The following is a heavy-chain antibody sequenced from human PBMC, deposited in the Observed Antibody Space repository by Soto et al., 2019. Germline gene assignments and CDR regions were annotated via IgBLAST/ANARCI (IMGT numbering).Heavy chain of an antibody. CDR3: ARGRPDNYVGGGGWFDP. V-gene: IGHV4-34*01. CDR2: INHSGST. CDR1: GGSFNSYY. D-gene: IGHD3-10*02. J-gene: IGHJ5*02. Sequence: SSETLSLTCAVYGGSFNSYYWSWIRQTPGKGLEWIGEINHSGSTNYNPSLKSRVTISVDTSKNQFSLKLSSVTAADTAVYYCARGRPDNYVGGGGWFDPWVQGTLVT.